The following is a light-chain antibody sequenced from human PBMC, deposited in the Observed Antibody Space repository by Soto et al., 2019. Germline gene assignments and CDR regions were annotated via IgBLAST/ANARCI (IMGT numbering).Light chain of an antibody. J-gene: IGKJ2*01. V-gene: IGKV3-20*01. CDR1: QSVTSNY. CDR2: GAS. Sequence: EIVLTQSPGTLSLSPGERATLSCRASQSVTSNYLAWYQQKPGQAPGLLIYGASSRATSIPDRFSGSGSGTDFTLTISRLEPEDFAVYYCQQYGSSPATFGQGTKLEIK. CDR3: QQYGSSPAT.